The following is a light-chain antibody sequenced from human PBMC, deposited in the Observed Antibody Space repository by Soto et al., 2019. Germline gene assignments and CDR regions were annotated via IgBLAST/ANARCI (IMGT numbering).Light chain of an antibody. J-gene: IGKJ5*01. V-gene: IGKV1-13*02. Sequence: IQLTQSPSSLSASVGDRVTITCRASQDIRGALAWYQQKPGKAPKLLIYDVSSLQSEVPSRFSGSGSGTDFTLTISSLQPEDFATYYCQQFNTYPITFGQGTRLEIK. CDR1: QDIRGA. CDR2: DVS. CDR3: QQFNTYPIT.